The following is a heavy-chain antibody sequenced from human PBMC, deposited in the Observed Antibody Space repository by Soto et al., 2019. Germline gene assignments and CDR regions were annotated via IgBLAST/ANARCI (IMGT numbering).Heavy chain of an antibody. CDR1: GFTFSSYG. CDR2: IWYDGSNK. J-gene: IGHJ4*02. D-gene: IGHD6-13*01. Sequence: QVQLVESGGGVVQPGRSLRLSCAASGFTFSSYGMHWVRQAPGKGLEWVAVIWYDGSNKYYAESVKGRFTISRDNSKNTLYLQMNSLRAEDTAVYYCARDPYAYSSSWAPSGYWGQGTLVTVSS. CDR3: ARDPYAYSSSWAPSGY. V-gene: IGHV3-33*01.